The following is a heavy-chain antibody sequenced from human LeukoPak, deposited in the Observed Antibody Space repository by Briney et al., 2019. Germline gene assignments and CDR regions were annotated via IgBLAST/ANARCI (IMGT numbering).Heavy chain of an antibody. CDR2: IKQDGTGT. D-gene: IGHD3-16*02. CDR3: ARETWYYDYVRKSYRGGYFDL. V-gene: IGHV3-7*01. CDR1: GFTFSSTW. J-gene: IGHJ2*01. Sequence: GGSLRLSCAASGFTFSSTWMTWVRQAPGKGLEWVANIKQDGTGTYFGDSVKGRFTISRDNAKKSLSLQMNNLRVEDTAVYYCARETWYYDYVRKSYRGGYFDLWGRGTLVTVSS.